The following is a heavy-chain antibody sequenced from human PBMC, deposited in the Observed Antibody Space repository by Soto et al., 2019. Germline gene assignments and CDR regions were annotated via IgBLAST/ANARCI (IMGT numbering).Heavy chain of an antibody. CDR2: IIPILGIA. Sequence: SVKVSCKASGGTFSSYTISWVRQAPGQGLEWMGGIIPILGIANYAQKFQGRVTITADKSTSTAYMELSSLRSEDTAVYYCARDVGIVVVPAARPGENWFDPWGQGTLVTVSS. CDR1: GGTFSSYT. D-gene: IGHD2-2*03. V-gene: IGHV1-69*10. CDR3: ARDVGIVVVPAARPGENWFDP. J-gene: IGHJ5*02.